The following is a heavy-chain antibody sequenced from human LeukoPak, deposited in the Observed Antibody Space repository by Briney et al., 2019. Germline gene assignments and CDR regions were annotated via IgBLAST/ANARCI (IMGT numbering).Heavy chain of an antibody. CDR3: AGDDVGN. CDR2: ISYDGSNK. CDR1: GFTFSSYA. Sequence: GGSLRLSCAASGFTFSSYAMHWVRQAPGKGLEWVAVISYDGSNKYYADSVKGRFTISRDNSKNTLYLQMNSLRAEDTAVYYCAGDDVGNWGQGTLVTVSS. J-gene: IGHJ4*02. V-gene: IGHV3-30-3*01.